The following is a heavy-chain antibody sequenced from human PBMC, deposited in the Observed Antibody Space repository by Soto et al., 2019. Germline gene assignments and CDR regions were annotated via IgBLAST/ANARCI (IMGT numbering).Heavy chain of an antibody. D-gene: IGHD3-22*01. CDR2: IYPGDSDT. CDR3: ARGDLRSYYDSSGYYSY. CDR1: GYTFTTYW. Sequence: PGESLKISCKGSGYTFTTYWIAWVRQMPGKGLEWMGIIYPGDSDTRYSPSFQGQVTISADKSISTAYLQWSSLKASDTAMYYCARGDLRSYYDSSGYYSYWGQGTLVTVSS. V-gene: IGHV5-51*01. J-gene: IGHJ4*02.